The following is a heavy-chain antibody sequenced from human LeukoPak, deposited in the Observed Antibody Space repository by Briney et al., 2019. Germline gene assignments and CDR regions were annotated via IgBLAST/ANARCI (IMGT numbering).Heavy chain of an antibody. CDR3: AKSPYQLPTGAGSDN. D-gene: IGHD2-2*01. CDR1: GFTFSSYA. Sequence: GGSLRLSCAASGFTFSSYAMSWVRQAPGKGLEWVSSISGSGGTTYYADSVKGRFTISRDNSNNTLYLQMNSLRAEDTAVYYCAKSPYQLPTGAGSDNWGQGTLVAVSS. V-gene: IGHV3-23*01. CDR2: ISGSGGTT. J-gene: IGHJ4*02.